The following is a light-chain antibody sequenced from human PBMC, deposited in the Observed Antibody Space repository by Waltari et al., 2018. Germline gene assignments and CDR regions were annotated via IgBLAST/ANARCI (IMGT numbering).Light chain of an antibody. J-gene: IGKJ2*01. CDR3: QHYHSLPYT. Sequence: DIQLTQSPSSLSAAVGDRVTITCQATQDITTSLCWFQQKPGKAHQLLIYDASSLQAGVPSRFSGTGSGTAFSFTITSLQPEDSATYYCQHYHSLPYTFGRGTKLQIK. CDR2: DAS. CDR1: QDITTS. V-gene: IGKV1-33*01.